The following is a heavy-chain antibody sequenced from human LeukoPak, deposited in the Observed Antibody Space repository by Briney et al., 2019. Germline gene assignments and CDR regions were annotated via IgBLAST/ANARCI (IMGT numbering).Heavy chain of an antibody. CDR2: ISGSGAST. CDR1: GFSFSSYA. CDR3: AKCGESNGYSSVEY. J-gene: IGHJ4*02. Sequence: GGSLRLSCAASGFSFSSYAMSWVRQAPGKGLEWVSVISGSGASTSYADSVQGRFTISRDNSKNTLYLQMDSLTAEDTAVYYCAKCGESNGYSSVEYWGQGTLVTVSS. D-gene: IGHD3-22*01. V-gene: IGHV3-23*01.